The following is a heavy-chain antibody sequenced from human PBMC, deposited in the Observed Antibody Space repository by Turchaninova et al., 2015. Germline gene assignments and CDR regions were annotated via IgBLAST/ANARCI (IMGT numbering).Heavy chain of an antibody. CDR1: GFTFSSYW. Sequence: EVQLVESGGGLVQPGGSLRLSCAASGFTFSSYWMSWVRQAPGKGLEWVANIKEDGSDKYYVDSVKGRFTIARDNAKNSLDLQMDSLRVEDTAVYYCARDWNGSGRGMDVWGKGTTVTVSS. D-gene: IGHD3-10*01. J-gene: IGHJ6*04. CDR3: ARDWNGSGRGMDV. CDR2: IKEDGSDK. V-gene: IGHV3-7*01.